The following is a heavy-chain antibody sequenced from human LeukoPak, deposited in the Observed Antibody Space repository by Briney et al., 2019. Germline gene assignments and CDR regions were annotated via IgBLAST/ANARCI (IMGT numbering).Heavy chain of an antibody. CDR1: GFTFSSYA. CDR2: ISDVGSNK. CDR3: ARDLLLRYFDWLSLADYYYGMDV. V-gene: IGHV3-30-3*01. Sequence: GGSLRLSCAASGFTFSSYAMHCVRQAPGKGLEWVAVISDVGSNKYYADSVKGRFTISRDNSKNTLYLQMNSLRAEDTAVYYCARDLLLRYFDWLSLADYYYGMDVWGQGTTVTVSS. D-gene: IGHD3-9*01. J-gene: IGHJ6*02.